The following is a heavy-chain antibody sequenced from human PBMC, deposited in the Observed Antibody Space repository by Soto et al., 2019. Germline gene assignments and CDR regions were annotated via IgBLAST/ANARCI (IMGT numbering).Heavy chain of an antibody. CDR3: ARDGSTVVTPLFDY. CDR1: VDSVSSNSAA. V-gene: IGHV6-1*01. CDR2: TYYRSKWYH. D-gene: IGHD4-17*01. Sequence: PSQTLSLTCAISVDSVSSNSAAWNWIRQSPSRGLEWLGRTYYRSKWYHDYAPSVKSRITINPDTSKNHFSLQLNSMTPEDTAVYYCARDGSTVVTPLFDYWGQGTLVTVSS. J-gene: IGHJ4*02.